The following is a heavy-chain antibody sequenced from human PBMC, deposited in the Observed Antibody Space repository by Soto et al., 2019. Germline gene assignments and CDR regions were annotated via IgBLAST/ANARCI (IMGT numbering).Heavy chain of an antibody. D-gene: IGHD6-13*01. CDR1: GFSLSTSGVG. J-gene: IGHJ5*02. CDR2: IYWDDDK. Sequence: QITLKESGPTLVKPTQTLTLTCTFSGFSLSTSGVGVGWIRQPPGKALEWLALIYWDDDKRYSPSLKSRLTITKDTSKNQVVLTMTNMDPVDTATYSCAHRGIAAAGTEFGDWFDPWGQGTLVTVSS. CDR3: AHRGIAAAGTEFGDWFDP. V-gene: IGHV2-5*02.